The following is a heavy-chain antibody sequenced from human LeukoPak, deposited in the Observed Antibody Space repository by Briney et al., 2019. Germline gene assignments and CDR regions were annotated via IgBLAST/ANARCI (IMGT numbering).Heavy chain of an antibody. CDR1: GFTFSSYS. V-gene: IGHV3-21*01. J-gene: IGHJ4*02. Sequence: GRSLRLSCAASGFTFSSYSMNWVRQAPGKGLEWVSSISSSSSYIYYADSVKGRFTISRDNAKNSLYLQMNSLRAEDTAVYYCARDRVTVTGRFDYWGQGTLVTVSS. CDR2: ISSSSSYI. CDR3: ARDRVTVTGRFDY. D-gene: IGHD4-17*01.